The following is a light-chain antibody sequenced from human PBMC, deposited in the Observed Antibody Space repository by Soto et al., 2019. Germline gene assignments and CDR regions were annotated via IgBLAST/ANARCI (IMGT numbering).Light chain of an antibody. CDR2: GAS. J-gene: IGKJ2*01. CDR1: QSVRRKY. Sequence: ESMLTQSPATLSLSPGKRATLSCRARQSVRRKYLTWYQQKPGQAPRILIYGASLRATGVPDRFSGSGSGTDFTLTISRLEPEDVAVYYCQQFGDSPPAFTFGQGTKLEI. CDR3: QQFGDSPPAFT. V-gene: IGKV3-20*01.